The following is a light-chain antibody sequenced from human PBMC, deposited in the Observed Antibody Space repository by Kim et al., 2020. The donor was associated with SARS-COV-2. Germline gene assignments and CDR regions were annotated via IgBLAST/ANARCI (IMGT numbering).Light chain of an antibody. J-gene: IGKJ4*01. CDR2: DAS. Sequence: SPRENATLSGRASQSVSSYLAWYQQKPGQAPRLLIYDASNRATGIPARFSGSGSGTDFTLTISSLEPEDFAVYYCQQRSNWPPLTFGGGTKVDIK. CDR1: QSVSSY. CDR3: QQRSNWPPLT. V-gene: IGKV3-11*01.